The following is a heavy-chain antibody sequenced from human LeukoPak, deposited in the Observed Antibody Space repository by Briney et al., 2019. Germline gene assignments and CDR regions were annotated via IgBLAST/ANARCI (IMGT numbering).Heavy chain of an antibody. CDR2: IRYDGGNK. CDR1: GFTFSSYG. V-gene: IGHV3-30*02. J-gene: IGHJ4*02. CDR3: AKRLSGLDY. D-gene: IGHD3-3*01. Sequence: GGSLRLSCAASGFTFSSYGMHWVRQAPGKGLEWVAFIRYDGGNKYYADSVKGRFTISRDNSKNTLYLQMNSLRAEDTAVYYCAKRLSGLDYWGQGTLVTVSS.